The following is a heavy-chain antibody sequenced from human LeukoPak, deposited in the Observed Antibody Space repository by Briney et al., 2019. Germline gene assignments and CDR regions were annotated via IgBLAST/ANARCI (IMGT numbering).Heavy chain of an antibody. V-gene: IGHV3-11*04. CDR1: GFTFSNYY. J-gene: IGHJ4*02. CDR3: ARENGLTGLDY. CDR2: IGGSGSSM. Sequence: PGGSLRLSCAASGFTFSNYYMSWIRQAPGKGLEWVSYIGGSGSSMFYADSVKGRFTISRDNAKDSLYLQMNSLRAEDTAVYYCARENGLTGLDYWGQGTLVTVSS. D-gene: IGHD1-1*01.